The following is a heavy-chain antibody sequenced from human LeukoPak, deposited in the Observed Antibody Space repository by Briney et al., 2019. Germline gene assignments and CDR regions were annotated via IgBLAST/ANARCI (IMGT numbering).Heavy chain of an antibody. V-gene: IGHV3-43*01. CDR2: ISWDGGST. Sequence: PGGSLRLSCAASGFTFDDYTMHWVRQAPGKGLEWVSPISWDGGSTYYADSVKGRFTISRDNSKNSLYLQMNSLRTEDTALYYCAKETEIGYYFDYWGQGTLVTVSS. J-gene: IGHJ4*02. CDR3: AKETEIGYYFDY. CDR1: GFTFDDYT. D-gene: IGHD1-1*01.